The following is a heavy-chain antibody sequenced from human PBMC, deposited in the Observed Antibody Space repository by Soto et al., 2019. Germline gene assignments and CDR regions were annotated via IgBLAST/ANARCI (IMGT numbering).Heavy chain of an antibody. CDR2: ISSSSSYI. CDR1: GFTFSSYS. J-gene: IGHJ4*02. CDR3: ARERGRGAYSYGYRGLFDY. Sequence: EVQLVESGGGLVKPGGSLRLSCAASGFTFSSYSMNWVRQAPGKGLEWVSSISSSSSYIYYADSVKGRFTISRDNAKNSLYLQMNSLRAEDTAVYYCARERGRGAYSYGYRGLFDYWGQGTLVTVSS. V-gene: IGHV3-21*01. D-gene: IGHD5-18*01.